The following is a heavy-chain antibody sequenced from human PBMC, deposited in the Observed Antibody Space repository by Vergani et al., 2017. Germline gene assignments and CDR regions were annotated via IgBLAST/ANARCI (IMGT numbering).Heavy chain of an antibody. CDR1: GFTFTSSA. J-gene: IGHJ3*02. Sequence: QLVQSGSELKKPGTSVKVSCKASGFTFTSSAMQWVRQARGQRLEWIGWIVVGSGNTNYAQKFQERVTITRDMSTSTAYMELSSLRSEDTAVYYCAAAVGRTARGAFDIWGQGTMVTVSS. CDR2: IVVGSGNT. V-gene: IGHV1-58*02. D-gene: IGHD3-10*01. CDR3: AAAVGRTARGAFDI.